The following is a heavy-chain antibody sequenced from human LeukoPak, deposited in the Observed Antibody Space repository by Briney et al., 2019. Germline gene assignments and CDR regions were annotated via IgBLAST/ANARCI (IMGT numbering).Heavy chain of an antibody. V-gene: IGHV3-23*01. CDR3: ARAPVVSCRGAYCYPFDY. D-gene: IGHD2-15*01. Sequence: GGSLRLSCAASGFSVGSYAMSWVRQAPGKGLEWVSALSASDPGTYYADSVKGRFTISRDNSKNTVYLQMNSLRAEDTAIYYCARAPVVSCRGAYCYPFDYWGRGILITVSS. J-gene: IGHJ4*02. CDR1: GFSVGSYA. CDR2: LSASDPGT.